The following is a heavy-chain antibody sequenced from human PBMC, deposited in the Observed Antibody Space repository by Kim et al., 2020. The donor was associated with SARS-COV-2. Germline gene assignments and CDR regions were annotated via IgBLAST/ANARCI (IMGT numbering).Heavy chain of an antibody. CDR3: VKDLQGVGDY. CDR1: GFTFSGYA. D-gene: IGHD3-10*01. V-gene: IGHV3-64D*09. J-gene: IGHJ4*02. CDR2: ITSHGDST. Sequence: GGSLRLSCSASGFTFSGYAMHWVRQAPGKGLEYVSAITSHGDSTYYADSVKGRFTISRDNSKNTLYLQMSSLRAEDTAVYYCVKDLQGVGDYWGQGTLVTVSS.